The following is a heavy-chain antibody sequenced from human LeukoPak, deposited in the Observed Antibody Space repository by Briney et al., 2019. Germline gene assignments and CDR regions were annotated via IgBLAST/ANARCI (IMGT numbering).Heavy chain of an antibody. CDR1: GGSNSAYY. D-gene: IGHD3-22*01. J-gene: IGHJ5*02. CDR3: ARRPGGSFAYYDSSGYSLDFDP. Sequence: WETPSLTCTVSGGSNSAYYGSWIRQSPGKGLEWIGEFYHSGCTNYNPSLKSRVTISVDKSKNQFSLKLNSVTAADTAVYCCARRPGGSFAYYDSSGYSLDFDPWGQGVLVTVSS. V-gene: IGHV4-59*12. CDR2: FYHSGCT.